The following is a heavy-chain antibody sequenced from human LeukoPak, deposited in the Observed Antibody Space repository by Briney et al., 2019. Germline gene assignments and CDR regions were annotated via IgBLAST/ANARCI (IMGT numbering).Heavy chain of an antibody. Sequence: GASVKVSCKASGYTFTSYGISWVRQAPGQGLEWMGWISAYNGNTNYAQKLQGRVTMTTDTSTSTAYMELRSLRSDDTAVYYCARVIVVVPAAMKAFDIWGQGTMVTVSS. V-gene: IGHV1-18*01. CDR1: GYTFTSYG. D-gene: IGHD2-2*01. CDR3: ARVIVVVPAAMKAFDI. CDR2: ISAYNGNT. J-gene: IGHJ3*02.